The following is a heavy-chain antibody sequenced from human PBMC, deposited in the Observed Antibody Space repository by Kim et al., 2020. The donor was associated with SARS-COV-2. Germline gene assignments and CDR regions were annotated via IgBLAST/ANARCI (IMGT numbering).Heavy chain of an antibody. CDR3: ARLTYSSSFDY. D-gene: IGHD6-6*01. J-gene: IGHJ4*02. Sequence: TNYNPSLKSRVTISVDKSKNQFSLKLSSVTAADTAVYYCARLTYSSSFDYWGQGTLVTVSS. CDR2: T. V-gene: IGHV4-4*02.